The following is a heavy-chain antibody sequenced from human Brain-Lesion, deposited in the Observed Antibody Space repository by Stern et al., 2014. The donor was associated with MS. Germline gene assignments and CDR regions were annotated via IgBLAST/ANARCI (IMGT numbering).Heavy chain of an antibody. CDR2: IWPGDSDT. Sequence: EVQLEESGAAVKKPGESLKISCKGSGNRFTSTWIGWVLQMPGKGLEWIGIIWPGDSDTRYSPSFQGQVTISADKSISTAYLQWSSLQASDTAMYYCARRGDSSSSGFDYWGQGTLVIVSS. CDR1: GNRFTSTW. CDR3: ARRGDSSSSGFDY. J-gene: IGHJ4*02. V-gene: IGHV5-51*01. D-gene: IGHD6-6*01.